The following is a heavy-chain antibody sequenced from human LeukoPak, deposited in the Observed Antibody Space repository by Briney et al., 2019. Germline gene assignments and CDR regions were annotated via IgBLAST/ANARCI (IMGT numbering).Heavy chain of an antibody. CDR3: VRGRSGAGSEYYFDY. V-gene: IGHV3-21*01. CDR2: ISSSSTYI. J-gene: IGHJ4*02. Sequence: PGGSLGLSCAASGFTFSTYSMNWVRQAPGKGLEWVSSISSSSTYIYYADSVKGRFTISRDNAKSSLYLQLNSLRAEDTAVYYCVRGRSGAGSEYYFDYWGQGTLVTVSS. D-gene: IGHD3-3*01. CDR1: GFTFSTYS.